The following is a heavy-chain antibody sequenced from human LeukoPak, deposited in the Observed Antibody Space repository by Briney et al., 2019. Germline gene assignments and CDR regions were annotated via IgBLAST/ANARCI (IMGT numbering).Heavy chain of an antibody. CDR3: ARGYSSSSGTNFDY. J-gene: IGHJ4*02. Sequence: PETLSLTCTVSGGSISSYYWSWIRQPPGKGLEWIGYIYYSGSTNYNPSLKSRVTISVDTSKNQISLKLSSVTAADTAVYYCARGYSSSSGTNFDYWGQGTLVTVSS. D-gene: IGHD6-6*01. CDR2: IYYSGST. CDR1: GGSISSYY. V-gene: IGHV4-59*01.